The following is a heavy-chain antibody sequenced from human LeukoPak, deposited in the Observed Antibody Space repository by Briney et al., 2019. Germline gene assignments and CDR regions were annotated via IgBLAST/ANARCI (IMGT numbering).Heavy chain of an antibody. CDR2: ISGSGDST. CDR3: AKASHRVTILRNFQH. V-gene: IGHV3-23*01. D-gene: IGHD2-21*02. J-gene: IGHJ1*01. CDR1: GFTFSSYA. Sequence: PGGSLRLSCAASGFTFSSYAMSWVRQAPGKGLEWVSAISGSGDSTYYADSVKGRFTISRDNSKNTLYLQMNSLRAEDTAVYYCAKASHRVTILRNFQHWGQGTLVTVSS.